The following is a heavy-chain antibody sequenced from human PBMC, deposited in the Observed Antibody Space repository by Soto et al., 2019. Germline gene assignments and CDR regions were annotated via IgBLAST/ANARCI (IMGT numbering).Heavy chain of an antibody. CDR2: IKSKTDGGTT. CDR3: ARGVLYYYDSSGYPHWFDP. CDR1: GFTFSNAW. V-gene: IGHV3-15*01. Sequence: GGSLRLSCAASGFTFSNAWMSWVRQAPGKGLEWVGRIKSKTDGGTTDYAAPVKGRFTISRDDSKNTLYLQMNSLRAEDTAVYYCARGVLYYYDSSGYPHWFDPWGQGTLVTVSS. D-gene: IGHD3-22*01. J-gene: IGHJ5*02.